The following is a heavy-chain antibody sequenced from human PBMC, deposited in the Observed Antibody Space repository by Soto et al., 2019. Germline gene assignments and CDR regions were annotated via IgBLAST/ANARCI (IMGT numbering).Heavy chain of an antibody. CDR3: ARAEGLERLSFCCWFDP. Sequence: SVKVSCKASGDTFSTFSISWVLQAPGQGLEWMGGIIPIFGTPDYAQHFPGRVTISADESTKTAYLELSSLRSEDTAVYYCARAEGLERLSFCCWFDPWGQGTLVTVSS. D-gene: IGHD1-1*01. V-gene: IGHV1-69*13. J-gene: IGHJ5*02. CDR2: IIPIFGTP. CDR1: GDTFSTFS.